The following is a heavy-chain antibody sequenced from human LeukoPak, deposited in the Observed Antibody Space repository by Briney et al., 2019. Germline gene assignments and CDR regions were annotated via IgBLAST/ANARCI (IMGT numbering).Heavy chain of an antibody. V-gene: IGHV4-30-4*08. CDR2: IYYSGST. CDR1: GGSISSGDYY. D-gene: IGHD2-15*01. CDR3: ASPLGYCSGGSCYGGYFDY. J-gene: IGHJ4*02. Sequence: SQTLSLTCTVSGGSISSGDYYWSWIRQPPGKGLEWIGHIYYSGSTYYNPSLKSRVTISVDTSKNQFSLKLSSVTAADTAVYYCASPLGYCSGGSCYGGYFDYWGQGTLVTVSS.